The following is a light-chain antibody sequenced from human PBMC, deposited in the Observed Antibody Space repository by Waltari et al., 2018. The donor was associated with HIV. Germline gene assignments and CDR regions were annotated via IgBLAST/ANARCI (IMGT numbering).Light chain of an antibody. J-gene: IGLJ1*01. CDR1: SSDVGGYNS. CDR3: SSYTSTYV. CDR2: DVS. V-gene: IGLV2-14*01. Sequence: QSALPQPASVSGSPGQSITISCTRTSSDVGGYNSVSWYQQHPGKAPKRMIYDVSNRPSGVSNRFAGSRSGNTASLTISGLQAEDEADYYCSSYTSTYVFGTGTKVTVL.